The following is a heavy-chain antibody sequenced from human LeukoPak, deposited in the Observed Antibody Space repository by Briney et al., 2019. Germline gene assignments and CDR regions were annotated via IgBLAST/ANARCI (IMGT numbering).Heavy chain of an antibody. D-gene: IGHD6-19*01. J-gene: IGHJ4*02. Sequence: PSETLSLTCTVSGGAISSSSYYWGWIRQPPGKGLECIGRIYYSGSTYYNPSLKSRVTISVDTSKNQFSLKLSSVTAADTAVYYCARHGSYSSGWYPYYFDYWGRGTLVTVSS. V-gene: IGHV4-39*01. CDR1: GGAISSSSYY. CDR3: ARHGSYSSGWYPYYFDY. CDR2: IYYSGST.